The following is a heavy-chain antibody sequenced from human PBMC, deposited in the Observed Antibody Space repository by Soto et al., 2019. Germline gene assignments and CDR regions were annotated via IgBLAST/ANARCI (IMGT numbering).Heavy chain of an antibody. D-gene: IGHD6-19*01. CDR3: ARAQRRVERYSSGSIAY. CDR2: INHSGIT. V-gene: IGHV4-34*01. J-gene: IGHJ4*02. CDR1: GGSFSGYY. Sequence: SETLSLTCAVYGGSFSGYYCSWIRQPPWKGLEWIGEINHSGITNYNPSLKSRVTISVDTSKNQFSLKLSSVTAADTAVYYCARAQRRVERYSSGSIAYCGQGTLVTFSS.